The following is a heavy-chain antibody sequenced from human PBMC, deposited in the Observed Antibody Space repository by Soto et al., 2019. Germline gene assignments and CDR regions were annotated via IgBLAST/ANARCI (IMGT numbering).Heavy chain of an antibody. J-gene: IGHJ4*02. V-gene: IGHV3-23*01. CDR1: GFTFSSYA. CDR3: AKVADYGYYDSSGTLFFDY. Sequence: GGSLRLSCAASGFTFSSYAMSWVRQAPGKGLEWVSAISGSGGSTYYADSVKGRFTISSDNSKNTLYLQMNSLRAEDTAVYYCAKVADYGYYDSSGTLFFDYWGQGTLVTVSS. D-gene: IGHD3-22*01. CDR2: ISGSGGST.